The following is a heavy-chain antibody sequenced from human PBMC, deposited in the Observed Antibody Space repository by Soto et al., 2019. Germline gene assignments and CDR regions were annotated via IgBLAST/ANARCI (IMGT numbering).Heavy chain of an antibody. CDR1: GGSISPYS. Sequence: SLTCTISGGSISPYSWTWIRQSPGKGLEWIGYVSHSGRTFYTPSLKSRLTMSLDTSRSQFSLGLKSVSAADTAVYYCARLLGGYDDYGGWFAPWGQGTLVTVSS. CDR3: ARLLGGYDDYGGWFAP. D-gene: IGHD4-17*01. CDR2: VSHSGRT. J-gene: IGHJ5*02. V-gene: IGHV4-59*01.